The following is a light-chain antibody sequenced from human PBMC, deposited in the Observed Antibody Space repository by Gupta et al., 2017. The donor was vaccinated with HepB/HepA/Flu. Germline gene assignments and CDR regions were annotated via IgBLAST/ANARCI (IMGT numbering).Light chain of an antibody. V-gene: IGKV1-5*03. CDR2: KAS. J-gene: IGKJ1*01. CDR3: QHDNNFSWA. Sequence: IQMTQSPSTLSASVGDRVTITFRASQSISSWLAWYQQKPGKAPKVLIYKASNVESGVPSRFSGSGSATEFTLTISSLQPDDYATYYCQHDNNFSWAFGQGTKVEIK. CDR1: QSISSW.